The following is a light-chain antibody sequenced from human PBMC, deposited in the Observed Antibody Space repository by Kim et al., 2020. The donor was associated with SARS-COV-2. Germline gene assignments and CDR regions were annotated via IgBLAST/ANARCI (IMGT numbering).Light chain of an antibody. CDR1: SSNIGSNY. Sequence: QRVTISCSGSSSNIGSNYVYWYQQLPVTAPKLLIYRNNQRPSGVPDRFSGSKSGTSASLAISGLRSEDEADYYCAAWDDSLSGYVVFGGGTQLTVL. J-gene: IGLJ2*01. CDR2: RNN. V-gene: IGLV1-47*01. CDR3: AAWDDSLSGYVV.